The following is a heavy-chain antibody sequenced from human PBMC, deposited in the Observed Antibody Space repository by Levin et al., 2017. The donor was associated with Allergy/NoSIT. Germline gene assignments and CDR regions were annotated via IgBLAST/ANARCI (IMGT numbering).Heavy chain of an antibody. J-gene: IGHJ3*02. CDR2: ISSSSSYT. Sequence: GGSLRLSCAASGFTFSDYYMSWIRQAPGKGLEWVSYISSSSSYTNYADSVKGRFTISRDNAKNSLYLQMNSLRAEDTAVYYCARDRTMVRGVIFRSRRGDAFDIWGQGTMVTVSS. V-gene: IGHV3-11*05. D-gene: IGHD3-10*01. CDR3: ARDRTMVRGVIFRSRRGDAFDI. CDR1: GFTFSDYY.